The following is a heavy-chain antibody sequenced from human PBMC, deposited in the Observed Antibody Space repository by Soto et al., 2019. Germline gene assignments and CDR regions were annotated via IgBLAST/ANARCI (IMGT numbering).Heavy chain of an antibody. D-gene: IGHD6-19*01. V-gene: IGHV1-69*06. CDR3: ARFPDTVAGHRNYYYYGMDV. CDR2: IIPIFGTA. CDR1: GGTFSSYA. Sequence: SVKVSCKASGGTFSSYAISWVRQAPGQGLEWMGGIIPIFGTADYAQKFQGRVTITADKSTSTAYMELSSLRSEDTAVYYCARFPDTVAGHRNYYYYGMDVWGQGTTVTVSS. J-gene: IGHJ6*02.